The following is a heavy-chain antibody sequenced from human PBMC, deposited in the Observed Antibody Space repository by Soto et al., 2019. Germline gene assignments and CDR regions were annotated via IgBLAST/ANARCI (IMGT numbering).Heavy chain of an antibody. CDR2: ISGSGGST. Sequence: EVQLLESGGGLVQPGGSLRLSCAASGFTISSYAMSWVRQAPGKGLEWVSAISGSGGSTYYADSVNGRFTISRDNSKNTLYLQMNSLRAEDTAVYYRAKDNNDSSGDYPLPYDYWGQGTLVTVSS. V-gene: IGHV3-23*01. J-gene: IGHJ4*02. CDR3: AKDNNDSSGDYPLPYDY. CDR1: GFTISSYA. D-gene: IGHD3-22*01.